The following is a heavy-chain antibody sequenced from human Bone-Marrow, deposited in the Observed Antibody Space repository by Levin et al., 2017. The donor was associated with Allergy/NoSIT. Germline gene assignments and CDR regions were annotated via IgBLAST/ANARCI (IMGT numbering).Heavy chain of an antibody. CDR3: ARVLSAAGTSTDGVFGY. J-gene: IGHJ4*02. CDR1: GGAISSGGYY. D-gene: IGHD6-13*01. Sequence: PSETLSLTCTVSGGAISSGGYYWNWIRQHPGKGLEWIGSIYHSGNTYYNPSLKSRVTISVDSSKNQFSLKLGSVTAADTAVYYCARVLSAAGTSTDGVFGYWGQGAPVTVAS. CDR2: IYHSGNT. V-gene: IGHV4-31*02.